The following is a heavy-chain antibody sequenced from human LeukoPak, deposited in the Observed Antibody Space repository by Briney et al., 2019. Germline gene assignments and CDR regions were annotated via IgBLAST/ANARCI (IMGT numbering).Heavy chain of an antibody. CDR3: ARDGVWGYPNGMDV. J-gene: IGHJ6*02. CDR1: GGSISSYY. V-gene: IGHV4-59*01. D-gene: IGHD3-16*01. Sequence: SETLSLTCTVSGGSISSYYWSWIRQPPGKGLEWIGYIYYSGSTNYNPSLKSRVTISVDTSKNQFSLKLSSVTAADTAVYYCARDGVWGYPNGMDVWGQGTTVTVSS. CDR2: IYYSGST.